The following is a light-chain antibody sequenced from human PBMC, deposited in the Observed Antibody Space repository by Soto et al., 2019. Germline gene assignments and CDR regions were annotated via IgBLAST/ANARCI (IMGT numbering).Light chain of an antibody. Sequence: QSVMTQPPSASATPGQRVTISCSGSTSNIEKFYVYWYQQLPGTAPKLLVYRDNQRPSGVPDRFSGSKSGTSASLAISGLRSHDEADYYCAAWDDSLRGVVFGGGTKLTVL. V-gene: IGLV1-47*01. CDR2: RDN. J-gene: IGLJ2*01. CDR3: AAWDDSLRGVV. CDR1: TSNIEKFY.